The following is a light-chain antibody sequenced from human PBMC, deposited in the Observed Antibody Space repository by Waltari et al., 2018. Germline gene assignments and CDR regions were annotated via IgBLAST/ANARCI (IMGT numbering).Light chain of an antibody. CDR2: QDN. V-gene: IGLV3-1*01. CDR3: QAWDSNRYVI. Sequence: SYELTQSPSLSVSPGQTASITRSGDQLGNKYLTWYQHKPGQSPVLLIFQDNMRPSGIPERFSGSNSGNTATLTISGTQAVDEADYYCQAWDSNRYVIFGGGTKLTVL. J-gene: IGLJ2*01. CDR1: QLGNKY.